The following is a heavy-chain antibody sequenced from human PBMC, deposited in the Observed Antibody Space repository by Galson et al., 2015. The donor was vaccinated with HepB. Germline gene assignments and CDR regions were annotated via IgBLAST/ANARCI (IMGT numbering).Heavy chain of an antibody. CDR1: GFTFSSYD. D-gene: IGHD6-6*01. CDR3: ARLAARLNFDY. J-gene: IGHJ4*02. CDR2: ISSSGSTI. Sequence: SLRLSCAASGFTFSSYDMNWVRQAPGKGLEWVSYISSSGSTIYYADSVKGRFTISRDNAKNSLYLQMNSLRAEDTAVYYCARLAARLNFDYWGQGTLVTVSS. V-gene: IGHV3-48*03.